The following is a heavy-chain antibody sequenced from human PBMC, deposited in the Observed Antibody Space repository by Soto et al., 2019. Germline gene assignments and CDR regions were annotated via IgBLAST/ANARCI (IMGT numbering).Heavy chain of an antibody. D-gene: IGHD3-22*01. CDR3: ARGNYYNGGDYFNDAFDM. CDR1: GFTFRTYA. J-gene: IGHJ3*02. V-gene: IGHV3-30-3*01. Sequence: QVQLVESGGGVVQPGRSLRLSCAASGFTFRTYAMHWVRPAPGKGLEWMAVISYDGSSKTYAASVQGRFTISRDNSEYPLHLQMNSLRPEDTAVYYFARGNYYNGGDYFNDAFDMWGQGAMVTVSS. CDR2: ISYDGSSK.